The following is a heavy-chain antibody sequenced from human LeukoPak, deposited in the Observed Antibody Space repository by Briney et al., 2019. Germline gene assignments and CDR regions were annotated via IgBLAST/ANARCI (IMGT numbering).Heavy chain of an antibody. V-gene: IGHV2-5*01. CDR2: SYWNDNK. Sequence: SGPTLLHPRPTLTLTFTFSGFSLATSRGGVGWIRQPLVKALELVAISYWNDNKRYSPCLMSRPSDTKDTSKTQVFLTMTKMDPVDTSTYYCAHGYGDYDPYFDYWGQGTLVTVSS. CDR3: AHGYGDYDPYFDY. J-gene: IGHJ4*02. CDR1: GFSLATSRGG. D-gene: IGHD4-17*01.